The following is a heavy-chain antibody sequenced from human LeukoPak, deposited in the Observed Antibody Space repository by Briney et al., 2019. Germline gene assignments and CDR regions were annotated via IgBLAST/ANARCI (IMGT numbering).Heavy chain of an antibody. CDR2: IYHSGST. CDR1: GGSISSSNW. Sequence: SETLSLTCAVSGGSISSSNWWSWVRQPPGKGLEWIGEIYHSGSTNYNPSLKSRVTISVDKSKNQFSLKLSSVTAADTAVYYSARGRARTYCSGGSCLGYWGQGTLVTVSS. CDR3: ARGRARTYCSGGSCLGY. J-gene: IGHJ4*02. V-gene: IGHV4-4*02. D-gene: IGHD2-15*01.